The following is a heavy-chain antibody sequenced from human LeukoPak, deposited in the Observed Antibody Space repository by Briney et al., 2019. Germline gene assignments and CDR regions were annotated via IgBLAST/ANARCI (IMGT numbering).Heavy chain of an antibody. CDR2: INPNSGGT. V-gene: IGHV1-2*02. J-gene: IGHJ5*02. CDR1: GYTFTSYG. Sequence: ASVKVSCKASGYTFTSYGISWVRQAPGQGLEWMGWINPNSGGTNYAQKFQGRVTMTRDTSISTAYMELSRLRSDDTAVYYCARGIVGATTWFDPWGQGTLVTVSS. D-gene: IGHD1-26*01. CDR3: ARGIVGATTWFDP.